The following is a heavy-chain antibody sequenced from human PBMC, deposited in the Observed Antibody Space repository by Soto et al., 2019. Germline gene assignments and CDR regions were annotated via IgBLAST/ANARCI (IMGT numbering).Heavy chain of an antibody. D-gene: IGHD3-22*01. Sequence: PSETLSLTCAVSGGSISSGGYSWSWIRQPPGKGLEWIGYIYHSGSTYYNPSLKSRVTISVDRSKNQFSLKLSSVTAADTAVYYCTTEAYDNSGSLAFDIWGPGTLVTVSS. CDR1: GGSISSGGYS. V-gene: IGHV4-30-2*01. CDR2: IYHSGST. CDR3: TTEAYDNSGSLAFDI. J-gene: IGHJ3*02.